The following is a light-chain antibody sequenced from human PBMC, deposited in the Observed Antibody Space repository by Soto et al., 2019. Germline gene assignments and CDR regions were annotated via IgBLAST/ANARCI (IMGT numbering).Light chain of an antibody. CDR3: AAWDATLDGYV. CDR1: SSNLGDNT. CDR2: SYD. V-gene: IGLV1-44*01. J-gene: IGLJ1*01. Sequence: VLTQPPSASGTPGQRVTISCSTSSSNLGDNTVNWYQHVPGTAPKLLIYSYDQRPSGVPDRFSGSRSGTSASLAISGLQSEDEADYYCAAWDATLDGYVFGTGTKVTV.